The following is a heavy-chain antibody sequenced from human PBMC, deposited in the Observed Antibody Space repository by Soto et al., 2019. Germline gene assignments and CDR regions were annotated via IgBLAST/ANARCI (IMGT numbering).Heavy chain of an antibody. D-gene: IGHD1-26*01. CDR3: ADYSGTYNDAFDI. J-gene: IGHJ3*02. CDR1: GGSITSSSHY. Sequence: QLRLQESGPGLVRPSETLSLTCSVSGGSITSSSHYWGWFRQPPGKGLEWIGSIYYTGSTYYNPSLYSRVSIAVDKSRHQFSLRLKSVPASDTAVYYCADYSGTYNDAFDIWGQGTRVTVS. V-gene: IGHV4-39*01. CDR2: IYYTGST.